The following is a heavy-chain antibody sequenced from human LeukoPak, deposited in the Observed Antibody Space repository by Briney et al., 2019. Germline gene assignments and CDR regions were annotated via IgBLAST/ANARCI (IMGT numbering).Heavy chain of an antibody. V-gene: IGHV3-66*01. CDR2: IYSGGST. CDR3: ARDAYDSSGLRAGFDY. J-gene: IGHJ4*02. Sequence: PGGSLRLSCAASGFTVSSNYMSWVRQAPGKGLEWVSVIYSGGSTYYADSVKGRFTISRDNSKNTLYLQMNSLRAEGTAVYYCARDAYDSSGLRAGFDYWGQGTLVTVSS. D-gene: IGHD3-22*01. CDR1: GFTVSSNY.